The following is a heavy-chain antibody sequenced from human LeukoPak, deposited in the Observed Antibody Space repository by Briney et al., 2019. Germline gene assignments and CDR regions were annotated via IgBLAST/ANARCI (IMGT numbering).Heavy chain of an antibody. CDR3: ARRQTVTEPSQFDY. J-gene: IGHJ4*02. CDR2: IYYSGST. V-gene: IGHV4-39*01. Sequence: SETLSLTCNVSGGSISSSSYYWGWIRQPPGKGLEWIGSIYYSGSTYYNPSLKSRVTISVDMSKNQFSLKLSSVTAADTAVYYCARRQTVTEPSQFDYWGQGTLVTVSS. CDR1: GGSISSSSYY. D-gene: IGHD4-17*01.